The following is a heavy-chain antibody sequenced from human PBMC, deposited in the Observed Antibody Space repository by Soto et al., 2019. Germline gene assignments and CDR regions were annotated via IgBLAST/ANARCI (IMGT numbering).Heavy chain of an antibody. Sequence: WGSLRLSCAASGFTVISNYIIFFRQSPVKWLEWVSVIYSGGSTYYADSVKGRFTISRDNSKNTLYLQMNSLRAEDTAVYYCARVSLGYYDSSGYYYFDYWGQGTLVTVSS. CDR1: GFTVISNY. D-gene: IGHD3-22*01. J-gene: IGHJ4*02. V-gene: IGHV3-53*01. CDR2: IYSGGST. CDR3: ARVSLGYYDSSGYYYFDY.